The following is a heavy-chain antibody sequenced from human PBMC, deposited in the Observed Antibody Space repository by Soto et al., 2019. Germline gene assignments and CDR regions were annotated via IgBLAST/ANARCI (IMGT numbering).Heavy chain of an antibody. CDR2: IDPSDSYT. J-gene: IGHJ6*02. CDR1: GYTFTDYW. Sequence: GESLKISFKCSGYTFTDYWISWVRQMPGKGLEWMGRIDPSDSYTNYSPSFQGHVTISADKSISTAYLQWSSLKASDTAMYYCARMSTNYGMDVWGQGTTVTVSS. CDR3: ARMSTNYGMDV. D-gene: IGHD1-1*01. V-gene: IGHV5-10-1*01.